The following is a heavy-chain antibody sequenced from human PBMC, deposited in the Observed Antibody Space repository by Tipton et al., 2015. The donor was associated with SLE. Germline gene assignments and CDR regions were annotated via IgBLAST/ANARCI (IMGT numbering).Heavy chain of an antibody. Sequence: TLSLTCIVSGGSINDYYWGWIRQSPGKGLEWIASIYDSGSNYNPSLKNRVTISLDTSKSQFSLRLTPVTAADTAVYYCGRGRYGSSRYFQHWGQGTLVTVSS. CDR2: IYDSGS. V-gene: IGHV4-59*01. CDR1: GGSINDYY. CDR3: GRGRYGSSRYFQH. J-gene: IGHJ1*01. D-gene: IGHD6-13*01.